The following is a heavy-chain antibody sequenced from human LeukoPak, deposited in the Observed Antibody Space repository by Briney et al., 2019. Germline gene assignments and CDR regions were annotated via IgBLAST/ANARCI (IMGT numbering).Heavy chain of an antibody. CDR3: ARRPVAGGYYFDY. V-gene: IGHV4-39*01. CDR2: IYYSGST. CDR1: GGSISGSSYY. J-gene: IGHJ4*02. D-gene: IGHD6-19*01. Sequence: SETLSLTCTVSGGSISGSSYYWGWIRQPPGKGLEWIGSIYYSGSTYYNPSLKSRVTISVDTSKNQFSLKLSSVTAADTAVYYCARRPVAGGYYFDYWGQGTLVTVSS.